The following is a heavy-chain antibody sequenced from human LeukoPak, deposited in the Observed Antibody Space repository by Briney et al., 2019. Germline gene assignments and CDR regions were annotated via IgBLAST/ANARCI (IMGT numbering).Heavy chain of an antibody. Sequence: GGSLRLSCAASGFTFSSYAMSWVRQAPGKGLEWVSVIYSGGSTSYADSVKGRFTISRDNSKNTLYLHMNSLRAEDTAVYYCASRATVTTDRFWFDPWGQGTLVTVSS. D-gene: IGHD4-11*01. V-gene: IGHV3-23*03. CDR1: GFTFSSYA. CDR2: IYSGGST. J-gene: IGHJ5*02. CDR3: ASRATVTTDRFWFDP.